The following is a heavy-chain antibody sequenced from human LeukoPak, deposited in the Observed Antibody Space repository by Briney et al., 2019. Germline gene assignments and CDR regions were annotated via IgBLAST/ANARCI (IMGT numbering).Heavy chain of an antibody. CDR3: ARARIDY. J-gene: IGHJ4*02. Sequence: PWESLRLSCVVSGFTFSSYWMTWVRQAPGKGLEWVANIKDDGSEKYYVDSVKGRFTTSRDNTKNLLYMQMSSPRAEDTAVYYCARARIDYWGQGSLVTVHS. CDR2: IKDDGSEK. CDR1: GFTFSSYW. V-gene: IGHV3-7*04. D-gene: IGHD1-14*01.